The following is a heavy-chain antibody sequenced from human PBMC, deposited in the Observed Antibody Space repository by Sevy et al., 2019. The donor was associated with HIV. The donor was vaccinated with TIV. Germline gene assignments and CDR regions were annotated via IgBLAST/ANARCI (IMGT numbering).Heavy chain of an antibody. Sequence: ASVKVSCKVSGYTLTAFAMHWVRQAPGKGLEWMGTFDPEDDERIYAQKFQGRVSMTEDTSADTAYMELSSLRSEDTAIYYCATTKDYYDSSAYPVDYWGQGTLVTVS. D-gene: IGHD3-22*01. V-gene: IGHV1-24*01. CDR3: ATTKDYYDSSAYPVDY. J-gene: IGHJ4*02. CDR2: FDPEDDER. CDR1: GYTLTAFA.